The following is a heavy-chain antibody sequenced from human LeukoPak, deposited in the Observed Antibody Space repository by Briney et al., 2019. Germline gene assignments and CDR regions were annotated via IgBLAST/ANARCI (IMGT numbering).Heavy chain of an antibody. D-gene: IGHD4-23*01. CDR2: IYYSGST. V-gene: IGHV4-39*01. CDR1: GGSISSSRSSSYY. CDR3: ARQSTMVSNCDY. J-gene: IGHJ4*02. Sequence: PSETLSLTCTVSGGSISSSRSSSYYWGWIRQPPGKGLEWIASIYYSGSTYHNPSLKSRVTISVDTSKNQFSLKLSSVTAADTAVYYCARQSTMVSNCDYWGQGTLVTVSS.